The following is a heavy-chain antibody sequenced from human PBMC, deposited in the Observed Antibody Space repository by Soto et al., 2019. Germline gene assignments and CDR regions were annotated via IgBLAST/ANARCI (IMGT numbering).Heavy chain of an antibody. CDR1: GASISGFY. V-gene: IGHV4-4*07. D-gene: IGHD1-1*01. Sequence: SETLSLTCTVSGASISGFYWSWIRKSAGKGLEWIGRIYATGTTDYNPSLKSRVMMSVDTSKNQFSLKLRSVTAADTAVYYCVRDGTKTLRDWFDPWGQGISVTVSS. CDR3: VRDGTKTLRDWFDP. CDR2: IYATGTT. J-gene: IGHJ5*02.